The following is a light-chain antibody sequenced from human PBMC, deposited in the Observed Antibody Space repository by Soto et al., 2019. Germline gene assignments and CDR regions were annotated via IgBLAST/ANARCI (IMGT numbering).Light chain of an antibody. CDR2: EVI. J-gene: IGLJ2*01. CDR1: SSDIGAHNF. Sequence: QSALTQPASVSGSPGQAITVSCSGTSSDIGAHNFVSWYQQHPGKAPKLIIYEVINRPSGVSDRFSGSKSGNTASLTISGLQSEDEADYYCNSYTTSNHFVFGG. CDR3: NSYTTSNHFV. V-gene: IGLV2-14*03.